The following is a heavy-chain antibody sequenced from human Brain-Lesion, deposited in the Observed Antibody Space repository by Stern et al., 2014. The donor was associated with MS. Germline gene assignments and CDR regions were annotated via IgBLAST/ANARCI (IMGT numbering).Heavy chain of an antibody. Sequence: VQLVESGPGLVKPSETLSLTCTVAGGSVSSTSYAWAWIRQPPGKGLEWIGTIYYSGNTYYSPSLKSRLTISLDTSQNQVFLTLSSVTAADTAVYYCAGEEDIRYCSGGSCTGNWFDPWGQGTLVTVSS. CDR1: GGSVSSTSYA. D-gene: IGHD2-15*01. J-gene: IGHJ5*02. V-gene: IGHV4-39*01. CDR3: AGEEDIRYCSGGSCTGNWFDP. CDR2: IYYSGNT.